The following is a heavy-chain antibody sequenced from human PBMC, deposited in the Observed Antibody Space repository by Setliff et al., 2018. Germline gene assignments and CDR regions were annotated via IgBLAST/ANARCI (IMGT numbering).Heavy chain of an antibody. CDR3: ARAKGTTMATQYFDY. V-gene: IGHV3-21*05. CDR2: ISPSSSHI. D-gene: IGHD3-10*01. Sequence: GGSLRLSCAASGFNFMNYGMNWVRQAPGEGLEWVSYISPSSSHIYYADSAEGRFTISRDNAKNSLYLQLNSLRAEDTAVYYCARAKGTTMATQYFDYWGQGTLVTVSS. CDR1: GFNFMNYG. J-gene: IGHJ4*02.